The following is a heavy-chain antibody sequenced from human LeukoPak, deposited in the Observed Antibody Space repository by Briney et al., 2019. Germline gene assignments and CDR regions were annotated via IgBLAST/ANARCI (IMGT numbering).Heavy chain of an antibody. CDR1: GFIVSSDH. CDR3: ARDGLGGWQEPFDY. V-gene: IGHV3-53*01. J-gene: IGHJ4*02. Sequence: GGSLRLSCAASGFIVSSDHMSWVRQARGKGLEWVSVIYSGGSTDYADSVKGRFTISRDNFKNTLNLQMNSLRAEDTAVYYCARDGLGGWQEPFDYWGQGTLVTVSS. CDR2: IYSGGST. D-gene: IGHD6-19*01.